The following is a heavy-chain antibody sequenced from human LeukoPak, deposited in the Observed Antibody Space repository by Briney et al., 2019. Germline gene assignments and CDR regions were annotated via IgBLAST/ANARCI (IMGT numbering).Heavy chain of an antibody. D-gene: IGHD1-26*01. CDR3: ARDGAGATYAFDI. J-gene: IGHJ3*02. Sequence: VASVKASCKASGGTFSSYAISWVRQAPGQGLEWMGGIIPIFGTANYAQKFQGRVTITADESTSTAYMELSSLRSEDTAVYYCARDGAGATYAFDIWGQGTMVTVSS. V-gene: IGHV1-69*13. CDR2: IIPIFGTA. CDR1: GGTFSSYA.